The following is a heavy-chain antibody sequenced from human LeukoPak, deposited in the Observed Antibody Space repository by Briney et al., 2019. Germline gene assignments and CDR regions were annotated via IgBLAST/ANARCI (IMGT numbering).Heavy chain of an antibody. CDR3: ARVSAAGTGPDS. Sequence: PSETLSLTCTVSGDSVSSGNYYWIWIRQPPGKGLEWIGFMSNSGHTDSTPSLKSRVTISLDTSKNQFSLKLNSVTAADTAVYYCARVSAAGTGPDSWGQGTLVTVSS. CDR1: GDSVSSGNYY. V-gene: IGHV4-61*01. D-gene: IGHD6-13*01. J-gene: IGHJ4*02. CDR2: MSNSGHT.